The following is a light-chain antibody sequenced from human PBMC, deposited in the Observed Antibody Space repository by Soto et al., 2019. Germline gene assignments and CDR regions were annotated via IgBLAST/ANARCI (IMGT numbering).Light chain of an antibody. J-gene: IGLJ1*01. Sequence: VLTQPPSVSAAPGQKVTISCSGSSSNIGNNYVSWYQQLPGTAPKLLIYDNNKRPSGIPDRFSGSKSGTSATLGITGLQTGDEADYYCGTWDSSLSAFVFGTGTKVTVL. CDR3: GTWDSSLSAFV. V-gene: IGLV1-51*01. CDR1: SSNIGNNY. CDR2: DNN.